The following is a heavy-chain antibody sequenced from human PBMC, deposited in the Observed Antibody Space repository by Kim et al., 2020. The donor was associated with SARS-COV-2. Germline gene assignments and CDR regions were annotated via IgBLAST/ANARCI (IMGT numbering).Heavy chain of an antibody. Sequence: SVKVSCKASGGTFSSYAISWVRQAPGQGLEWMGGIIPIFGTANYAQKFQGRVTITADESTSTAYMELSSLRSEDTAVYYCARARDTAMATQDRYYYYYYGMDVWGQGTTVTVSS. CDR2: IIPIFGTA. D-gene: IGHD5-18*01. CDR3: ARARDTAMATQDRYYYYYYGMDV. CDR1: GGTFSSYA. J-gene: IGHJ6*02. V-gene: IGHV1-69*13.